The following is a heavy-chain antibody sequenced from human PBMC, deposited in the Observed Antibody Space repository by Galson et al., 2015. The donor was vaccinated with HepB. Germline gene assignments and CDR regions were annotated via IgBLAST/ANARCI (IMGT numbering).Heavy chain of an antibody. J-gene: IGHJ4*02. CDR1: GFTFSTFA. Sequence: SLRLSCAASGFTFSTFAMHWVRQAPGKGLEWVALVSSDGSIEYYADSVKGRFTISRDKTKNTLFLQMNSLRAEDTAVYHCTRSQQPYFDYWGQGILVTVSS. D-gene: IGHD1-14*01. CDR2: VSSDGSIE. V-gene: IGHV3-30*04. CDR3: TRSQQPYFDY.